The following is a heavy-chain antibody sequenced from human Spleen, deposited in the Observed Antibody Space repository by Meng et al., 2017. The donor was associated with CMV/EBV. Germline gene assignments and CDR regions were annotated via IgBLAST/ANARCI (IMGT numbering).Heavy chain of an antibody. CDR1: GASVTDHY. V-gene: IGHV3-53*01. Sequence: GGSLRLSCAASGASVTDHYMSWVRQAPGKGLQWVSAIFADGSTKYAESVKGRFTISRDNAKNSLYLQMNSLRAEDTAVYYCARDIDHRDYWGQGTLVTVSS. CDR2: IFADGST. CDR3: ARDIDHRDY. J-gene: IGHJ4*02. D-gene: IGHD2-15*01.